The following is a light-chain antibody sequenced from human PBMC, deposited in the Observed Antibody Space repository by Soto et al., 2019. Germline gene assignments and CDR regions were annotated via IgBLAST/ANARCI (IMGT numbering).Light chain of an antibody. V-gene: IGLV7-43*01. CDR2: STS. CDR3: LLFYRDAWV. J-gene: IGLJ3*02. Sequence: QTVVTQEPSLTVSPGGTVTLTCASSTGAVTSGYYANWFQQKPGQAPRALISSTSNKHSWTPARFSGSLLGGKAALTLSGVPPEDEAEYFCLLFYRDAWVFGGGTKLTVL. CDR1: TGAVTSGYY.